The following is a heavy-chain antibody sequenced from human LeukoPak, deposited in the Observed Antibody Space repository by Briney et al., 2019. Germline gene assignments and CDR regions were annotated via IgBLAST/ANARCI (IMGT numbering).Heavy chain of an antibody. J-gene: IGHJ6*02. D-gene: IGHD3-9*01. CDR1: GFTFSSYA. CDR2: ISGSGGST. CDR3: AKGSVYYDILTGYFNDYYYYGMDV. Sequence: GGSLRLSCAASGFTFSSYAMSWVRQAPGKGLEWVSSISGSGGSTYYADSVKGRFTISRDNSKNTLYLQMNSLRAEDTAVYYCAKGSVYYDILTGYFNDYYYYGMDVWGQGTTVTVSS. V-gene: IGHV3-23*01.